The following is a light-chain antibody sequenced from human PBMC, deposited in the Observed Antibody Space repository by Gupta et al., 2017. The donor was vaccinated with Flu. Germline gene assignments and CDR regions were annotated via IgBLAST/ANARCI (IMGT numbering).Light chain of an antibody. CDR2: WAS. V-gene: IGKV4-1*01. Sequence: SLGERANIKCKSSQSGLASSNNKNYLAWYQQKPGQPPKLLIYWASTRESGVPDRFSGSGSGTDFTLTISSLQAEDVAVYYCQQYYSTPWTFGQGTKVEIK. CDR1: QSGLASSNNKNY. CDR3: QQYYSTPWT. J-gene: IGKJ1*01.